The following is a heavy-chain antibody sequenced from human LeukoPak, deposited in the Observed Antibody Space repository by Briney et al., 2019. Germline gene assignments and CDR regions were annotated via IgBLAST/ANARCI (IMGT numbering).Heavy chain of an antibody. CDR3: ARAYCGGDCYPGARYYFDY. CDR1: GYTFSTYG. CDR2: INTYNGNT. D-gene: IGHD2-21*02. Sequence: ASVKVSCKASGYTFSTYGISWVRQAPGQGLEWMGWINTYNGNTNYAQKLQGRVTMTTDTSTSTAYMELRSLRSDDTAVYYCARAYCGGDCYPGARYYFDYWGQGTLVTVSS. V-gene: IGHV1-18*01. J-gene: IGHJ4*02.